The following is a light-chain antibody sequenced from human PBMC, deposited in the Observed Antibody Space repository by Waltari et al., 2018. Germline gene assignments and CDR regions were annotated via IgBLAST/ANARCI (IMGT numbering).Light chain of an antibody. V-gene: IGKV1D-16*01. CDR2: AAS. CDR1: QDISGW. CDR3: QQYSSYPLS. Sequence: XIQMTQSPSSLSASVGDRVTITCRASQDISGWLAWHQQKPGRAPTSLIFAASTLQSGVPSRFSGSRSGTDFTLTISSLQPEDFATYYCQQYSSYPLSFGGGTKVEI. J-gene: IGKJ4*01.